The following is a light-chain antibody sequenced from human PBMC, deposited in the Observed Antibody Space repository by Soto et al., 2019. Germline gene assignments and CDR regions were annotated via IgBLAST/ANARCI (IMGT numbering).Light chain of an antibody. CDR3: GSFTLTNTVV. V-gene: IGLV2-14*03. CDR1: SSDIGGYNS. Sequence: QSALTQPASVSGFPGQTITISCTGTSSDIGGYNSVSWYQQHPGRAPKLMIYDVINRPSGVSDRFVGSKSDYTASLTISVLQAEDEADYFCGSFTLTNTVVFGGGTKLTVL. J-gene: IGLJ3*02. CDR2: DVI.